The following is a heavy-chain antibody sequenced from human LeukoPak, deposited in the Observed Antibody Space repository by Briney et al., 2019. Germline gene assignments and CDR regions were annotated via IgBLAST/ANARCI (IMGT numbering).Heavy chain of an antibody. CDR1: GGSISSGGHY. J-gene: IGHJ5*02. Sequence: PSETLSLTCTVSGGSISSGGHYWTWIRQLPGKGLEWIGYIYYSGSTYYNPSLKSRVTISVDTSKNQFSLKLSSVTAADTAVYYCARAHRGFGNAADYWFDPWGQGTLVTVSS. CDR2: IYYSGST. CDR3: ARAHRGFGNAADYWFDP. V-gene: IGHV4-31*03. D-gene: IGHD3-16*01.